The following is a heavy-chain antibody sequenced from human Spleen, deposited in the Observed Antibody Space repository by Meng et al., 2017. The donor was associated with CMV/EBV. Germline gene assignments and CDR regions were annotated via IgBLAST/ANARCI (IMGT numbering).Heavy chain of an antibody. CDR2: IYTSGST. CDR1: GGSISSGSYY. D-gene: IGHD6-13*01. V-gene: IGHV4-61*02. CDR3: ASAPIAAAGSRLDY. Sequence: QLQLQESGPGLVKPSQTLSLTCTASGGSISSGSYYWSWIRQPAGKGLEWIGRIYTSGSTNYNPSLKSRVTISVDTSKNQFSLKLSSVTAADTAVYYCASAPIAAAGSRLDYWGQGTLVTVSS. J-gene: IGHJ4*02.